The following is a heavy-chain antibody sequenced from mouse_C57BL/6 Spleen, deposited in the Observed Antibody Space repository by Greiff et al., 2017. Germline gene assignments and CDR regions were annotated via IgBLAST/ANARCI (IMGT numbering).Heavy chain of an antibody. V-gene: IGHV1-53*01. Sequence: QVQLQQPGTELVKPGASVKLSCKASGYTFTSYWMHWVKQRPGQGLEWIGNINPSNGGPNYNEKFKSKATLTVDKSSSTADMQLSSLTSEDSAVYYCARKGSYRGNAMDYWGQGTSVTVSS. CDR1: GYTFTSYW. J-gene: IGHJ4*01. CDR2: INPSNGGP. CDR3: ARKGSYRGNAMDY.